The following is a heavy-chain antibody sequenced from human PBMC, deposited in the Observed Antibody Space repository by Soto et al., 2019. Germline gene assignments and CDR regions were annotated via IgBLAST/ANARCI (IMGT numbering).Heavy chain of an antibody. CDR1: GGSISSGGYY. CDR2: IYYSGST. J-gene: IGHJ4*02. Sequence: PSETLSLTCTVSGGSISSGGYYWSWIRQHPGKGLEWIGYIYYSGSTNYNPSLKSRVTISVDTSKNQFSLKLSSVTAADTAVYYCAAAAGTLEGIGYWGQGTLVTVSS. V-gene: IGHV4-61*08. D-gene: IGHD6-13*01. CDR3: AAAAGTLEGIGY.